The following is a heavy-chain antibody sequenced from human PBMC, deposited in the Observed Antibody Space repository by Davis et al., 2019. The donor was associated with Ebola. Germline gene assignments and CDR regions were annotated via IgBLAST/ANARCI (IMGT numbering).Heavy chain of an antibody. J-gene: IGHJ4*02. CDR3: ARVGIAVAGTFDY. CDR1: GFTFSNAW. CDR2: IYYSGST. Sequence: MPGGSLRLSCAASGFTFSNAWMNWVRQPPGKGLEWIGSIYYSGSTYYNPSLKSRLTISVDTSKNQFSLKLSSVTAADTAVYYCARVGIAVAGTFDYWGQGTLVTVSS. V-gene: IGHV4-4*02. D-gene: IGHD6-19*01.